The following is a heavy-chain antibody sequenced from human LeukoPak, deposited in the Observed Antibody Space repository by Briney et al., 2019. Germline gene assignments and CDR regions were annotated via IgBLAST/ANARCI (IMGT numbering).Heavy chain of an antibody. CDR2: IRSDGTT. CDR1: RFIASTKY. D-gene: IGHD4-17*01. CDR3: SRRRGGYGEGELDY. Sequence: ARSLSPSSPPYRFIASTKYMSWVRQADGKWLGWVSSIRSDGTTGYADSVKGRFTISRDDSKNTLYLQMNSLRVEDTAVYACSRRRGGYGEGELDYWGQGTLVTVSS. V-gene: IGHV3-66*04. J-gene: IGHJ4*02.